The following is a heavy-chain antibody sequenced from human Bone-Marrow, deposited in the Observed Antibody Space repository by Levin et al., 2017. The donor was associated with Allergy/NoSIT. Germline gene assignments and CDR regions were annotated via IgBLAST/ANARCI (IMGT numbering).Heavy chain of an antibody. CDR1: GFTVSNNY. CDR3: TGGPSGVRG. CDR2: IYSVGTT. V-gene: IGHV3-53*01. Sequence: GGSLRLSCAVSGFTVSNNYMSWVRQAPGAGLEWVSLIYSVGTTYYADSVKGRFTISRDNSRNTLYLQMNSLRAEDTAVYYCTGGPSGVRGWGQGTLVTVSA. D-gene: IGHD3-16*01. J-gene: IGHJ4*02.